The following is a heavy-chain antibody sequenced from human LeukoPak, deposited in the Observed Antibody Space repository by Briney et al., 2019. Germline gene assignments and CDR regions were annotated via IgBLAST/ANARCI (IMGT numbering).Heavy chain of an antibody. J-gene: IGHJ4*02. CDR2: ISGSGDTK. V-gene: IGHV3-11*01. CDR1: GFIFSDYY. CDR3: AKRLGYFDY. D-gene: IGHD6-25*01. Sequence: PGGSLRLSCAASGFIFSDYYMSWIRQAPGKGLEWVSYISGSGDTKYYADSVKGRFTISRDNAKNSLYLQMNSLRAEDTAVYYCAKRLGYFDYWGQGTLVTVSS.